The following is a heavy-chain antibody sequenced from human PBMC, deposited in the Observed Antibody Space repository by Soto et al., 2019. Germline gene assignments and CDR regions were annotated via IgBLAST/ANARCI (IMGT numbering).Heavy chain of an antibody. CDR3: AKFCGGDSAHTYAIVP. D-gene: IGHD2-21*02. J-gene: IGHJ5*02. CDR1: GVTFSTYA. CDR2: ISSSGGST. Sequence: EVPLLESGGGLVQPGGSLRLSCAASGVTFSTYAMSWVRQAPGKGLEWVSTISSSGGSTHYADSVKGRFTISGDNSKNPLYLQMNSLRAEDTAVYYCAKFCGGDSAHTYAIVPWGQGTLVTVSS. V-gene: IGHV3-23*01.